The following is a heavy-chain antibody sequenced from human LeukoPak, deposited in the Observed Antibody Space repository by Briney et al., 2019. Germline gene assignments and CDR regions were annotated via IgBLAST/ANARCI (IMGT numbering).Heavy chain of an antibody. CDR3: AKSRDGYFIRYFDL. CDR1: GGSISSSSYY. CDR2: IYYSGST. V-gene: IGHV4-39*01. D-gene: IGHD5-24*01. J-gene: IGHJ2*01. Sequence: SETLSLTCTVSGGSISSSSYYWGWIRQPPGKGLEWIGSIYYSGSTYYNPSLKSRVTISVDTSKNQFSLKLSSVTAADTAVYYCAKSRDGYFIRYFDLWGRGTRVTVSS.